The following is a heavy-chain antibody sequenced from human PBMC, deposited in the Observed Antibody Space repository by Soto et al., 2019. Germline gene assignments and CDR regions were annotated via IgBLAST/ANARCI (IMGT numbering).Heavy chain of an antibody. CDR3: ARGDIGDPVTPG. J-gene: IGHJ4*02. D-gene: IGHD5-12*01. Sequence: QVQLVQSGAEVKKPGASVKVSCKASGYTFTSYGIIWVRQALGQGLEWMGCISAYNGNTNYAQKLKGRVTMTTDTSTSTAYMELSSLRSDDTAVYSCARGDIGDPVTPGWGQGTLVTVSS. V-gene: IGHV1-18*01. CDR1: GYTFTSYG. CDR2: ISAYNGNT.